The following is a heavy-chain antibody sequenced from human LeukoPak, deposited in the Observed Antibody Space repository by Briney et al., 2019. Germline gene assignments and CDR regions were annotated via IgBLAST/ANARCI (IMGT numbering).Heavy chain of an antibody. CDR1: GFTFSSYW. CDR3: ARGKSGSYGTKGY. CDR2: IKQDGSEK. Sequence: GGSLRLSCVASGFTFSSYWMSWVRQAPGKGLECVADIKQDGSEKYYVDSVKGRFTISRDNAKNSLYLQMNSLRVEDTAVYYCARGKSGSYGTKGYWGQGTLVTVSS. J-gene: IGHJ4*02. V-gene: IGHV3-7*01. D-gene: IGHD1-26*01.